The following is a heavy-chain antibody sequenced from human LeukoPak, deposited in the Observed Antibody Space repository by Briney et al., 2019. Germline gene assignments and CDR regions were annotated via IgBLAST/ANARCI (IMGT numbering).Heavy chain of an antibody. D-gene: IGHD5-18*01. V-gene: IGHV3-53*01. J-gene: IGHJ4*02. Sequence: GGSLRLSCAASGFTVSSNYMSWVRQAPGKGLEWVSVIYSGGSTYYADSVKGRFTISRDNSKNTLYLQMNSLRAEDTAVYYCAGGYSYGNTPFDYWGQGTLVTVSS. CDR1: GFTVSSNY. CDR3: AGGYSYGNTPFDY. CDR2: IYSGGST.